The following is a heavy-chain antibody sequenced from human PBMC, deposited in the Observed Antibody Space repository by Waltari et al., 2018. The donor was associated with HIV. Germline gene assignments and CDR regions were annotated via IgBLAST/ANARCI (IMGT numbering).Heavy chain of an antibody. CDR2: ISYDGSNK. V-gene: IGHV3-30*04. Sequence: QVQLVESGGGVVQPGRSLRLSCAASGFTFSSYALQWVRQAPGKGLEWVAVISYDGSNKYYADSVKGRFTISRDNSKNTLYLQMNSLRAEDTAVYYCAREYGMDVWGQGTTVTVSS. CDR1: GFTFSSYA. J-gene: IGHJ6*02. CDR3: AREYGMDV.